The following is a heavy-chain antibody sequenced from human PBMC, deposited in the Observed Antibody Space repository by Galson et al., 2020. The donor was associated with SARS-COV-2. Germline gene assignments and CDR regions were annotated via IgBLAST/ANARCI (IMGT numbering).Heavy chain of an antibody. CDR2: ISYDGSNK. J-gene: IGHJ4*02. CDR3: ARDVHVRAAAGTAQDY. Sequence: GGSLRLSCAASGFTFSSYAMHWVRQAPGKGLEWVAVISYDGSNKYYADSVKGRFTISRDNSKNTLYLQMNSLRAEDTAVYYCARDVHVRAAAGTAQDYWGQGTLVTVSS. V-gene: IGHV3-30*04. CDR1: GFTFSSYA. D-gene: IGHD6-13*01.